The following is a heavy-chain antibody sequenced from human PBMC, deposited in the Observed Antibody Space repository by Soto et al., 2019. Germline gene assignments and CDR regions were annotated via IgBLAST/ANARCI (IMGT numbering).Heavy chain of an antibody. CDR1: GFTFSSYA. Sequence: GSLRLSCAASGFTFSSYAMSWVRQAPGKGLEWVSAISGSGGSTYYADSVKGRFTISRDNSKNTLYLKMNSLRAEYTAVYYCAKDSLPTRYFDYWGQGTLVTVSS. J-gene: IGHJ4*02. CDR2: ISGSGGST. V-gene: IGHV3-23*01. CDR3: AKDSLPTRYFDY.